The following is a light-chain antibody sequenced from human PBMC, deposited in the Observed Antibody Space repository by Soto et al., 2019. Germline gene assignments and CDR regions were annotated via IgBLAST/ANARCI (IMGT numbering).Light chain of an antibody. Sequence: EIVMTQSPATLSVSPGERATLSCRASQSVSSNLAWYQQKPGQAPRLLIYGASTRATGFPGRFSGSGSGTEFTLTISSLQSEDFAVYYCQQYNAWPLTFGRGTKVEIK. J-gene: IGKJ4*01. V-gene: IGKV3-15*01. CDR1: QSVSSN. CDR3: QQYNAWPLT. CDR2: GAS.